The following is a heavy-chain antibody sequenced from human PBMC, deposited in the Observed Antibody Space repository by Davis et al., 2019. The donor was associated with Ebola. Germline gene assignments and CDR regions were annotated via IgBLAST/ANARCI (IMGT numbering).Heavy chain of an antibody. J-gene: IGHJ6*02. Sequence: SETLSLTCAVYGGSFSGYYWSWIRQPPGKGLEWIGEINHSGSTNYNPSLKSRVTISVATSKNQFSLKLSSVTAADTAVYYCARLRVFGVVNYYYYGMDVWGQGTTVTVSS. V-gene: IGHV4-34*01. CDR2: INHSGST. D-gene: IGHD3-3*01. CDR1: GGSFSGYY. CDR3: ARLRVFGVVNYYYYGMDV.